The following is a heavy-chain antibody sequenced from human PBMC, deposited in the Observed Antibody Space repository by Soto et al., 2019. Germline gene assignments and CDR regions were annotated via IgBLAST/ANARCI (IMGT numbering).Heavy chain of an antibody. CDR2: ISSSSSTI. V-gene: IGHV3-48*01. J-gene: IGHJ4*02. Sequence: EVQLVESGGGLVQPGGSLRLSCAASGFTFSSYSMNWVRQAPGKGLEWVSYISSSSSTIYYADSVKCRFTISRDNAKNSLYLKMNSLRAEDTAVYYCARAGIYSPCDYWGQGPLVTVSS. D-gene: IGHD2-15*01. CDR1: GFTFSSYS. CDR3: ARAGIYSPCDY.